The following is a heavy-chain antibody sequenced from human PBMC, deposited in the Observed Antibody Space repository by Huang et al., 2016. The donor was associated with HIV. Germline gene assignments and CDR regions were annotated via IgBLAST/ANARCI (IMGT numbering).Heavy chain of an antibody. D-gene: IGHD6-13*01. CDR2: IYQSGTT. CDR3: AAHGRIVGIPAAPLRFDP. V-gene: IGHV4-39*01. CDR1: GGSISSSSYY. Sequence: QLQLQESGPGLVKPSETLSLTCTVSGGSISSSSYYWGWIRQPPGKGLEWMGSIYQSGTTYYNPSLKSRVTISVDTARTQFSLKRSSVTAADTAVYYCAAHGRIVGIPAAPLRFDPWGQGTLVTVSS. J-gene: IGHJ5*02.